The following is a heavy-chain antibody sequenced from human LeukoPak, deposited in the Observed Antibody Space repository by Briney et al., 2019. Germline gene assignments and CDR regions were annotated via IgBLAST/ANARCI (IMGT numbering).Heavy chain of an antibody. CDR1: GGSISSYY. V-gene: IGHV4-59*12. CDR3: ARDPPPHDAFDI. J-gene: IGHJ3*02. Sequence: PSETLSLTCTVSGGSISSYYWSWIRQPPGKGLEWIGYIYYSGSTNYNPSLKSRVTISVDKSKNQISLKLTSVTAADTAVYYCARDPPPHDAFDIWGQGTMVTVSS. CDR2: IYYSGST.